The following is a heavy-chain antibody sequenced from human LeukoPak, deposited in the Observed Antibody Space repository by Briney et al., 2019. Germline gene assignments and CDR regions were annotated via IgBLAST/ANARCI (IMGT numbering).Heavy chain of an antibody. CDR2: IYYRGNT. D-gene: IGHD1-1*01. CDR3: ARAGNNWSFDY. V-gene: IGHV4-59*02. CDR1: GDSVSIYY. Sequence: KPSETLSRTCTVSGDSVSIYYWSWIRQPPGKGLEWIGCIYYRGNTNYNPPLKSRVNMAVDTSKNQFSLKVSSVTAADTGVYYCARAGNNWSFDYWGQGTLVTVSS. J-gene: IGHJ4*02.